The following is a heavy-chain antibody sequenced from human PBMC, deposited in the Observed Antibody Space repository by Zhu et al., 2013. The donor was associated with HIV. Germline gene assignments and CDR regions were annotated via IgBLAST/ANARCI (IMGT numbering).Heavy chain of an antibody. D-gene: IGHD2-2*02. CDR3: ARDLYSNVHYYYGMDV. J-gene: IGHJ6*02. V-gene: IGHV1-2*02. Sequence: QVQLVQSGAEVKKPGASVKVSCKASGYTFTGYYMHWVRQAPGQGLEWMGWINPNSGGTNYAQKFQGRVTMTRDTSISTAYMELSRLRSDDTAVYYCARDLYSNVHYYYGMDVWGQGTTVTVSS. CDR1: GYTFTGYY. CDR2: INPNSGGT.